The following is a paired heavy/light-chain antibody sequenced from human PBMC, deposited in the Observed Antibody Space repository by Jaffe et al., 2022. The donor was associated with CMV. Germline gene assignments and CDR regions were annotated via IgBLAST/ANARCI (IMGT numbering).Heavy chain of an antibody. Sequence: EVQVLESGGSLVEPGGSLRLSCAASGFTFSSYAMNWVRQAPGKGLEWVSGISGSGGRIYYADAVKGRFTISRDNSKNTLYLQMNSLRAEDTAVYYCAKDAGRDCSGGGCYDANFDYWGQGTLVTVSS. CDR3: AKDAGRDCSGGGCYDANFDY. D-gene: IGHD2-15*01. V-gene: IGHV3-23*01. CDR2: ISGSGGRI. CDR1: GFTFSSYA. J-gene: IGHJ4*02.
Light chain of an antibody. CDR2: KDT. V-gene: IGLV3-25*03. CDR3: QSADSSGTYVL. Sequence: SYELTQPPSVSVSPGQTARITCSGGALPKQYAYWYQQKPGQAPVVIIYKDTARPSGIPERISGSSSGTTVTLTISGVQPEDEADYYCQSADSSGTYVLFGGGTKLTVL. J-gene: IGLJ2*01. CDR1: ALPKQY.